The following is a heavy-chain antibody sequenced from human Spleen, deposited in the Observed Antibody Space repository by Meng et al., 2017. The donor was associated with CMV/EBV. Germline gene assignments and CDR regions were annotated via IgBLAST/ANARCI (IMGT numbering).Heavy chain of an antibody. CDR3: ARGEEGLRSYCDGDCYVH. Sequence: TFADFYIHWVRQAPGQGLEWMGWINPNSGDTSFAQKFQGRVTVTWDTSISTAYIDLSRLRSDDTAVYYCARGEEGLRSYCDGDCYVHWGQGTLVTVSS. J-gene: IGHJ4*02. CDR1: TFADFY. D-gene: IGHD2-21*01. CDR2: INPNSGDT. V-gene: IGHV1-2*02.